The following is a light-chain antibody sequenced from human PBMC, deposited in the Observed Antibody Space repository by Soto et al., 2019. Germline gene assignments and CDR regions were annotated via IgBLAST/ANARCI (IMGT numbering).Light chain of an antibody. J-gene: IGLJ3*02. CDR2: RND. CDR1: SSNIGTTY. V-gene: IGLV1-47*01. CDR3: AAWDDSLRGVV. Sequence: QAVVTQPPSASGTPGQRVTISCSGSSSNIGTTYVYWYHQVTGAAPKLVIYRNDQRPSGVPDRFSGSKSGTSAFLAISGLRSEDEADYYCAAWDDSLRGVVFGGGTKLTVL.